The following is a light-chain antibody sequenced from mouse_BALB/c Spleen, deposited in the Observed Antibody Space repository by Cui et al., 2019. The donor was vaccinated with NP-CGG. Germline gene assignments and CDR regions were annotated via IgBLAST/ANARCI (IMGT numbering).Light chain of an antibody. CDR1: TGAVIISNY. J-gene: IGLJ1*01. Sequence: QAVVTQESALTTSPGETVTLTCRSSTGAVIISNYANWVQEKPDHLFTGLIGGTNNRAPGVPARFSGSLIGDKAALTITGAQTEDEAMYFCALWYSNHWVFGGGTKLTGL. CDR3: ALWYSNHWV. CDR2: GTN. V-gene: IGLV1*01.